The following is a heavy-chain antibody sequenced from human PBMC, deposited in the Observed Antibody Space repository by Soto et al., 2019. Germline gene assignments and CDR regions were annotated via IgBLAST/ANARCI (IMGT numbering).Heavy chain of an antibody. CDR3: ARDLISGSGSLGPSYYFDY. J-gene: IGHJ4*02. Sequence: GGSLRLSCAASGFTFSSYEMNWVRQAPGKGLEWVSYISSSGSTIYYADSVKGRFTISRDNAKNSLYLQMNSLRAEDTAVYYCARDLISGSGSLGPSYYFDYWGQGTLVTVS. V-gene: IGHV3-48*03. CDR2: ISSSGSTI. CDR1: GFTFSSYE. D-gene: IGHD3-10*01.